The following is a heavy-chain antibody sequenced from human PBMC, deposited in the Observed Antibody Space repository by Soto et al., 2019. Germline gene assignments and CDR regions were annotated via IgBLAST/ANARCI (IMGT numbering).Heavy chain of an antibody. J-gene: IGHJ6*02. CDR3: AKHLLAVAGYLHRMDV. V-gene: IGHV3-30*18. CDR1: GFTFSSYG. CDR2: ISHDGSNK. Sequence: QVQLVESGGGVVQPGRSLRLYWAASGFTFSSYGMHWVRQAPGKGLEWVAVISHDGSNKYFADSVKGRFTISRDNSQNTLYLQMNSLRAEDTAVYYCAKHLLAVAGYLHRMDVWGQGTTVTVSS. D-gene: IGHD6-19*01.